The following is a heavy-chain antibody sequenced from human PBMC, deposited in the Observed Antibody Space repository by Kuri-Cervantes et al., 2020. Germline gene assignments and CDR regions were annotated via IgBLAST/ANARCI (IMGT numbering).Heavy chain of an antibody. J-gene: IGHJ4*02. V-gene: IGHV1-2*02. CDR2: INPNSGGT. Sequence: ASVKVSCKASGYTFTGYYMHWVRQAPGQGLEWMGWINPNSGGTNYAQKFQGRVTMTRDTSTSTAYMELRSLRSDDTAVYYCARVGGELRPDDYWGQGTLVTVSS. CDR3: ARVGGELRPDDY. D-gene: IGHD1-7*01. CDR1: GYTFTGYY.